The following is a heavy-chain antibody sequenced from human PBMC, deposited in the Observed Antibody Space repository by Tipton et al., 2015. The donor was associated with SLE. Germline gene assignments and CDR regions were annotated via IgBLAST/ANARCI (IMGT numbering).Heavy chain of an antibody. CDR2: ISYDGSNK. D-gene: IGHD1-26*01. CDR1: GFTFSSYA. V-gene: IGHV3-30-3*01. J-gene: IGHJ4*02. Sequence: SLRLSCAASGFTFSSYAMHWVRQAPGKGLEWGAVISYDGSNKYYADSVKGRFTISRDNSKNTLYLQMNSLRAEDTAVYYCARDWDVRGGFDYWGQGTLVTVSS. CDR3: ARDWDVRGGFDY.